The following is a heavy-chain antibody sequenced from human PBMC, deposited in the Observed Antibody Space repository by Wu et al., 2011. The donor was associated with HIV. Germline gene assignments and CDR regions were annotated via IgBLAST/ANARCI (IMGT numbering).Heavy chain of an antibody. CDR1: GYTFGSHG. CDR2: VSADNRHT. J-gene: IGHJ6*02. V-gene: IGHV1-18*01. Sequence: QVQLVQSGAEVKKPGASVKVSCKASGYTFGSHGISWVRQAPGQGLEWMGWVSADNRHTNYAQNLQGRVTMTTDTSTTTAYMELRSLRSDDTAMYYCARDRRYFDWFSADDYLYYYGLTSGARGPRSPSP. CDR3: ARDRRYFDWFSADDYLYYYGLTS. D-gene: IGHD3-9*01.